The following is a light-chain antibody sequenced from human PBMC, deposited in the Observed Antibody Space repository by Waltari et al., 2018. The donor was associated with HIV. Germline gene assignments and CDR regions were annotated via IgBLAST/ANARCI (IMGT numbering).Light chain of an antibody. V-gene: IGLV2-14*01. Sequence: QSALTQPASVSGSPGQSITISCTGTSRDVGGYDYVSWYPHHPGKAPTLMIYEVGNRPSGVSDRFSGSKSGNTASLTISGLQTEDEADYYCTSYTSSSSLNYVFGTGTKVTVL. CDR3: TSYTSSSSLNYV. CDR1: SRDVGGYDY. CDR2: EVG. J-gene: IGLJ1*01.